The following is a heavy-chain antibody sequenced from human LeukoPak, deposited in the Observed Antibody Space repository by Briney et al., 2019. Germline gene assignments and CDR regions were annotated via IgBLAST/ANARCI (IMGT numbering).Heavy chain of an antibody. V-gene: IGHV3-11*01. CDR1: GFSFSDYY. CDR3: AKGLRGYRNFDY. Sequence: PGGSLRLSCAASGFSFSDYYMSWIRQAPGKGLEWVSYISSSGSTIYYTDSVKGRFTISRDTAKSSLYLQLNSLRAEDTAAYYCAKGLRGYRNFDYWGQGSLVTVSS. CDR2: ISSSGSTI. J-gene: IGHJ4*02. D-gene: IGHD5-12*01.